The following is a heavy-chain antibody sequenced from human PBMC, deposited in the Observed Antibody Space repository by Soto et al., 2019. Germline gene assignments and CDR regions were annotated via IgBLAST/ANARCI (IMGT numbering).Heavy chain of an antibody. CDR3: AREMKQLVQEGFLQH. CDR2: ISTGSSYI. V-gene: IGHV3-21*01. D-gene: IGHD6-13*01. Sequence: GALRLSCAASGFTFSSYTMHWVRQAPGKGLEWVSSISTGSSYIYYADSLKGRFTIPRDNAGNSLYLQMNSLRAEDTAVYYCAREMKQLVQEGFLQHWGQGTLVTVSS. CDR1: GFTFSSYT. J-gene: IGHJ1*01.